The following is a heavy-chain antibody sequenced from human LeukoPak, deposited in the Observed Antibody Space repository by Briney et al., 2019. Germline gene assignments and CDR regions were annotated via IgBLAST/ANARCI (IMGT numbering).Heavy chain of an antibody. CDR2: IYYDGST. J-gene: IGHJ5*01. Sequence: SETLSLTCTVSGGSIRNYYWSWIRQPPGQRLEWIGYIYYDGSTNYNPSLKSRVTISVDTSKNQFSLKLSSVTAADTAVYYCARARYYYGSGSYAFDSWGQGTLVTVSS. CDR3: ARARYYYGSGSYAFDS. D-gene: IGHD3-10*01. CDR1: GGSIRNYY. V-gene: IGHV4-59*12.